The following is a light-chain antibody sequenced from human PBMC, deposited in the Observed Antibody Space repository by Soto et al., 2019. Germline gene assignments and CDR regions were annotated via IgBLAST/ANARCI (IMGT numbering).Light chain of an antibody. CDR1: QSISSW. J-gene: IGKJ1*01. V-gene: IGKV1-5*01. CDR2: DAS. CDR3: QQYYSYPT. Sequence: DIQVTQSPSTLSASVGDRVTITCRASQSISSWLAWYQQKPGKAPKLLIYDASSLESGVPSRFSGSGSGTDFTLTISCLQSEDFATYYCQQYYSYPTFGQGTKVDI.